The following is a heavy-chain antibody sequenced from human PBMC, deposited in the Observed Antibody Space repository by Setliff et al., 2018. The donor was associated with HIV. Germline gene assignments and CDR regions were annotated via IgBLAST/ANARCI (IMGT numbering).Heavy chain of an antibody. D-gene: IGHD2-21*02. V-gene: IGHV1-2*02. CDR3: ARSVVVYGGDSVPFDI. J-gene: IGHJ3*02. CDR2: INPLSDAT. Sequence: ASVKVSCKASGYTFSDYYLHWVRQAPGQAIEWMGWINPLSDATKFSHKFQGRVTITTETSATTAFMELSNLKSEDTAMYYCARSVVVYGGDSVPFDIWGPGTLVTVSS. CDR1: GYTFSDYY.